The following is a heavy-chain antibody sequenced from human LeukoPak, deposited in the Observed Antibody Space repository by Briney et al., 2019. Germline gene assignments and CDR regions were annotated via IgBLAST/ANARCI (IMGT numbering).Heavy chain of an antibody. D-gene: IGHD3-22*01. CDR1: GYTFTSYD. CDR3: ARPYYYDSSGRIYFDY. Sequence: ASVKVSCKASGYTFTSYDINWVRQATGQGLEWMGWMNPNSGNTGYAQKFQGGVTMTRNTSISTAYMELRSLRSDDTAVYYCARPYYYDSSGRIYFDYWGRGTLVTVSS. J-gene: IGHJ4*02. V-gene: IGHV1-8*01. CDR2: MNPNSGNT.